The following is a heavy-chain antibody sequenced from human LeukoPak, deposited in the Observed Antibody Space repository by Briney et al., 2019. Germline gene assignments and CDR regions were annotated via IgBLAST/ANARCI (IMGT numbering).Heavy chain of an antibody. D-gene: IGHD6-19*01. CDR3: AKDMGSGYSSGWYSFDY. V-gene: IGHV3-9*01. Sequence: GGSLRLSCAASGFTFGSYSMNWVRQAPGKGLEWVSGISWNSGSIGYADSVKGRFTISRDNAKNSLYLQMNSLRAEDTALYYCAKDMGSGYSSGWYSFDYWGQGTLVTVSS. J-gene: IGHJ4*02. CDR1: GFTFGSYS. CDR2: ISWNSGSI.